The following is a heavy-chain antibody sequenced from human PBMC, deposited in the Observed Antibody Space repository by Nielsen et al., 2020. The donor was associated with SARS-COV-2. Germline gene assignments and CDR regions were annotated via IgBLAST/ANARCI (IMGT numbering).Heavy chain of an antibody. J-gene: IGHJ3*01. V-gene: IGHV3-7*01. Sequence: GGSLRLSCAASRFTFSDYWMTWVRQSPEKGLEWVSNIKQDGTEQYYLDSVKGRFTISRDNAKSSLYLQMNSLRAEDTAVYYCARDGYTDGFNFWGQGTRVIVAS. CDR2: IKQDGTEQ. CDR1: RFTFSDYW. CDR3: ARDGYTDGFNF. D-gene: IGHD6-13*01.